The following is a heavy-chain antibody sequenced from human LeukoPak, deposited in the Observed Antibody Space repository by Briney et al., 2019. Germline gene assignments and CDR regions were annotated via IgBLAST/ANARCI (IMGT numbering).Heavy chain of an antibody. J-gene: IGHJ4*02. Sequence: SETLSLTCTVSGGSISGYYWSWIRQPPGKGLEWIGYIYYSGSTNYNPSLKSRVTISVDTSKTQFSLKLSSVTAADTAVYYCARRFGSGWYYFDYWGQGTLVTVSS. CDR1: GGSISGYY. V-gene: IGHV4-59*08. CDR2: IYYSGST. CDR3: ARRFGSGWYYFDY. D-gene: IGHD6-19*01.